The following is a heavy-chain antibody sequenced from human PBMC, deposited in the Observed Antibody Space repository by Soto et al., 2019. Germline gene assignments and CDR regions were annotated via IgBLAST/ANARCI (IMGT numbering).Heavy chain of an antibody. Sequence: PGGSLRLSCEASGLTFRSYWMHWVRQVPGKGLVWVSSINSDGTSSTYADSVKGRFTISRDNAKNTVYLQMNSLRAEDTAIYYCSSYCFLSGHQQPYYWGQGTMVTVSS. J-gene: IGHJ4*03. D-gene: IGHD3-3*01. CDR3: SSYCFLSGHQQPYY. V-gene: IGHV3-74*03. CDR2: INSDGTSS. CDR1: GLTFRSYW.